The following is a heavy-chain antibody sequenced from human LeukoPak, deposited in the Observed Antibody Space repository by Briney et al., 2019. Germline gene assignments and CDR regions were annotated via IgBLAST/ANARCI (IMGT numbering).Heavy chain of an antibody. V-gene: IGHV3-30*02. D-gene: IGHD6-19*01. Sequence: QPGGSLRLSCAASGFTFSSYGTHWVRQAPGKGLEWVAFIRYDGSNKYYADSVKGRFTISRDNSKNTLYLQMNSLRAEDTAVYYCAKNRQQWLGDFDYWGQGTLVTVSS. CDR3: AKNRQQWLGDFDY. J-gene: IGHJ4*02. CDR1: GFTFSSYG. CDR2: IRYDGSNK.